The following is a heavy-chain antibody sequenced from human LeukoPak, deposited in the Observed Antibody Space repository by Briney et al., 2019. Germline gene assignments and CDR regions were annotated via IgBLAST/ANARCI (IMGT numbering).Heavy chain of an antibody. Sequence: GGSLRLSCSASGFSFSNYWMHWVRQAPGKGLVWVTRMNSDGSATYYADSVQGRFTISRDNAKNTLYLQMNSLRAEDTAMYFCAKGPNYFDSWGQGTLVTVSS. CDR1: GFSFSNYW. J-gene: IGHJ4*02. CDR2: MNSDGSAT. V-gene: IGHV3-74*01. CDR3: AKGPNYFDS.